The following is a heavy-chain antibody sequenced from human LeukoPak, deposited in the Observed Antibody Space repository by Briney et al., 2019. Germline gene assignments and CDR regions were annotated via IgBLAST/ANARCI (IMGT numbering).Heavy chain of an antibody. Sequence: GGSLRLSCAASGFTFSSYSMNWVRQAPGKGLEWVSSISSSSSYIYYADSVKGRFTISRDNSKNTLYLQMNSLRAEDTAVYYCAKDGSYGDYDYWGQGTLVTVSS. CDR1: GFTFSSYS. CDR2: ISSSSSYI. CDR3: AKDGSYGDYDY. D-gene: IGHD4-17*01. J-gene: IGHJ4*02. V-gene: IGHV3-21*04.